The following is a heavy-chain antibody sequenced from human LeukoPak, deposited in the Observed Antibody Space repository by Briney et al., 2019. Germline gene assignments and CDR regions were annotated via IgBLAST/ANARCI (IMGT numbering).Heavy chain of an antibody. CDR1: GFIFNNYG. D-gene: IGHD3-22*01. V-gene: IGHV3-23*01. J-gene: IGHJ4*02. CDR2: ISNDGSGT. CDR3: AKGSSGYFFDL. Sequence: GGSLRLSCTASGFIFNNYGLVWVRQAPGKGLEWVSAISNDGSGTPYADFVKGRFTISRDNSKNTLFLQMNSLRAEDTALYYCAKGSSGYFFDLWGQGTLVTVSS.